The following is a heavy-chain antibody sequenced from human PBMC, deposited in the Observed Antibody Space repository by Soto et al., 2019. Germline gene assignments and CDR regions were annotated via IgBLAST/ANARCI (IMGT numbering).Heavy chain of an antibody. CDR1: GDSVSSNSAA. J-gene: IGHJ6*02. CDR2: TYYRPKWYN. CDR3: ARVTMVRGVTGYYYGMDV. D-gene: IGHD3-10*01. V-gene: IGHV6-1*01. Sequence: SQTLSLTCAISGDSVSSNSAAWNWIRQSPSRGLEWLGRTYYRPKWYNDYAISVKSRITINPDTSKNQFSLQLNSVTPEDTAVYYCARVTMVRGVTGYYYGMDVWGQGTTVTVSS.